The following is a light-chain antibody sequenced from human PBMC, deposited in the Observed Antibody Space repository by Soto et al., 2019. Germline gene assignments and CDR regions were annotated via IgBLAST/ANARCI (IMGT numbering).Light chain of an antibody. Sequence: EIVLTQSPATLSLSPGERATLSCRASQSVSSYLAWYQQKPGQAPRLLIYDASNRATGIPARFSGSGSGTDFTLTISSLEPEDFAVHYCQQRSNWPRFTFGGGTKVDIK. V-gene: IGKV3-11*01. CDR3: QQRSNWPRFT. CDR2: DAS. J-gene: IGKJ4*01. CDR1: QSVSSY.